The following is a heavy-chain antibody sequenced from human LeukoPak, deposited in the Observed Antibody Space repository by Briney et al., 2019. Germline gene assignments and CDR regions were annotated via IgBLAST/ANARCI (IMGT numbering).Heavy chain of an antibody. V-gene: IGHV3-30*03. Sequence: GRSLRLSCAASGFTFSSYGMHWVRQAPGKGPEWVAVISYDGSNKYYADSVKGRFTISRDNSKNTLYLQMNSLRAEDTAVYYCASRYSYGYSLDYWGQGTLVTVSS. CDR3: ASRYSYGYSLDY. CDR2: ISYDGSNK. CDR1: GFTFSSYG. D-gene: IGHD5-18*01. J-gene: IGHJ4*02.